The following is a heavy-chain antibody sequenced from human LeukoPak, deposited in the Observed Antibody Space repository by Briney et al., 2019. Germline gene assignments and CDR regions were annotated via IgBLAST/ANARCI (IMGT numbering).Heavy chain of an antibody. J-gene: IGHJ4*02. CDR3: ARERGGAVAGTFDY. CDR1: GYTFTNYG. CDR2: ISGYQGST. V-gene: IGHV1-18*01. Sequence: ASVKVSCKASGYTFTNYGITWVRQAPGQGLEWMGWISGYQGSTKYAQNFQGRVTMTIDKSTSTAYMELSSLRSEDTAVYYCARERGGAVAGTFDYWGQGTLVTVSS. D-gene: IGHD6-19*01.